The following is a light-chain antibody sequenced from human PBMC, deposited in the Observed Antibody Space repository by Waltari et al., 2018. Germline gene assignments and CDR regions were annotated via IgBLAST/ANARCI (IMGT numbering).Light chain of an antibody. CDR1: QHIAGY. J-gene: IGKJ1*01. Sequence: AIRLTQSPSSVSASAGDTVTITCRASQHIAGYLAWYQQKPGKAPKLLIFGASTLQRGVPSRFSGSGSGTDFTLTISYLQSEDFATYYCQHFYSYPQTFGQGTKVELK. CDR2: GAS. V-gene: IGKV1-8*01. CDR3: QHFYSYPQT.